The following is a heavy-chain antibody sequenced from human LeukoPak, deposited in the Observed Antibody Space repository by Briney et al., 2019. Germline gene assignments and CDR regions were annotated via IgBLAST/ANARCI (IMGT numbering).Heavy chain of an antibody. V-gene: IGHV4-34*01. D-gene: IGHD3-10*01. Sequence: PSETLSLTCAVYGGSFSGYYWSWIRQPPGKGLEWIGEINHSGSTNYNPSLKSRVTISVDTSNNQFSLKLSSVTAADTAVYYCARGLNPTYYYGSGSHSFDYWGQGTLVTVSS. CDR2: INHSGST. J-gene: IGHJ4*02. CDR3: ARGLNPTYYYGSGSHSFDY. CDR1: GGSFSGYY.